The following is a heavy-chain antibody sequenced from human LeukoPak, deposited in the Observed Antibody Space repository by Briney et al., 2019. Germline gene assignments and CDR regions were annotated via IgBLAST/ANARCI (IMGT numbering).Heavy chain of an antibody. CDR3: AREGYCSSTSCYIP. J-gene: IGHJ5*02. Sequence: SETLSLTCAVYGGSFSGYYWSWIRQHPGKGLEWIGYIYYSGSTYYNPSLKSRVTISVDTSKNQFSLKLSSVTAADTAVYYCAREGYCSSTSCYIPWGQGTLVTVSS. CDR1: GGSFSGYY. CDR2: IYYSGST. V-gene: IGHV4-31*11. D-gene: IGHD2-2*02.